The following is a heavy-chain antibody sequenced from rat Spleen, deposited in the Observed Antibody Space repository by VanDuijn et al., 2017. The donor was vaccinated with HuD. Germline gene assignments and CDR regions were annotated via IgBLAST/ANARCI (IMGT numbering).Heavy chain of an antibody. J-gene: IGHJ2*01. Sequence: EVQLVESDGGLVQPGRSVRLSCAASGFTYSNYVMAWVSQAPKKGLEWATTISYDGNNTYYRDAVKGRFTISRDNAKSTLYLQMDSLRSEDTATYYCARHNYFDGYYPSFDYWGQGVMVTVSS. V-gene: IGHV5-7*01. CDR1: GFTYSNYV. CDR3: ARHNYFDGYYPSFDY. CDR2: ISYDGNNT. D-gene: IGHD1-12*03.